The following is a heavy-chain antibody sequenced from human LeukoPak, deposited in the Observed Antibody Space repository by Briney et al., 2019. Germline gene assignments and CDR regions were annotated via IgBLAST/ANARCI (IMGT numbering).Heavy chain of an antibody. J-gene: IGHJ4*02. CDR2: ISNDGNDK. V-gene: IGHV3-30-3*01. CDR3: ARDLTIAAANYYFDN. Sequence: PGGSLRLSCAASGFSFSNCPMHWVRQAPGKGLEWVPVISNDGNDKHNADSVKGRFTISRDNPKNTLYLQMNSLRAEDTAMYYCARDLTIAAANYYFDNWGQGTLVTVSS. CDR1: GFSFSNCP. D-gene: IGHD6-13*01.